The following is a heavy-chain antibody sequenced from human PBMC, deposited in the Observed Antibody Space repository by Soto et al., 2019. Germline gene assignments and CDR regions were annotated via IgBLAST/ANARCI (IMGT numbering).Heavy chain of an antibody. CDR2: ISGSGGST. D-gene: IGHD2-2*01. Sequence: GGSLRLSCAASGFTFSSYAMSWVRQAPGKGLEWVSAISGSGGSTYYADSVKGRFTISRDNSKNTLYLQMNSLRAEDTAVYYCAKTSSTSRSPYYYYYMDVWGKGTTVTVSS. CDR1: GFTFSSYA. V-gene: IGHV3-23*01. J-gene: IGHJ6*03. CDR3: AKTSSTSRSPYYYYYMDV.